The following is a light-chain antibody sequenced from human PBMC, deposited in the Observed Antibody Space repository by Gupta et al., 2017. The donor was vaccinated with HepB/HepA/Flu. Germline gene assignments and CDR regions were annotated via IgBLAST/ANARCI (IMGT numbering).Light chain of an antibody. CDR1: QSVSSN. Sequence: EIVMTQSPATLSVSPGERATLSCRASQSVSSNLAWYQQKPGQAPRLLIYAASTRDAGISDRFSGSGYGTEFTLTISSRQSEDFVVYYCQQDNNWPPITFGQGTRMEIK. V-gene: IGKV3-15*01. J-gene: IGKJ5*01. CDR2: AAS. CDR3: QQDNNWPPIT.